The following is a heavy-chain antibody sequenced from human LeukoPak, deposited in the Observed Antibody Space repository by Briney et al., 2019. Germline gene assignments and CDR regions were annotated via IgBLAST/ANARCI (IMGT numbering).Heavy chain of an antibody. V-gene: IGHV3-23*01. CDR2: VSPSGDIT. J-gene: IGHJ4*02. Sequence: ETLSLTCTVSGYSISTSYYWGWIRQPPGKGLEWVSGVSPSGDITYYADSVKGRFTISRDNSKNTVYLQMNNVRAEDTAVYYCAKDGAWLRFDDWGQGTLVTVSS. CDR1: GYSISTSY. D-gene: IGHD5-12*01. CDR3: AKDGAWLRFDD.